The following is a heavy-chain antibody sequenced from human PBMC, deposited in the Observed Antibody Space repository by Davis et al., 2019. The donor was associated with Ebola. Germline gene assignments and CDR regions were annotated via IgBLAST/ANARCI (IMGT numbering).Heavy chain of an antibody. V-gene: IGHV3-7*01. CDR3: ATLLGTPTTFDN. D-gene: IGHD4-11*01. Sequence: PGGSLRLSCTDSRVTLTSEWMSWVCQAPGKGLEWVASIKQQGSLVYYLESVKGRFTVSRDNAKNSLFLQMDSLRAEDTAIYYCATLLGTPTTFDNWGQGTLVTVSS. CDR1: RVTLTSEW. CDR2: IKQQGSLV. J-gene: IGHJ4*02.